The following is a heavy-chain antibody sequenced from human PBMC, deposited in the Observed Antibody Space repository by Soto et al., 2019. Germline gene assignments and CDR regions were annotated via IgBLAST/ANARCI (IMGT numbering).Heavy chain of an antibody. D-gene: IGHD3-22*01. Sequence: VGSLRLSCAASGFTFSSYGMHWVRQAPGKGLEWVAVISYDGSNKYYADSVKGRFTISRDNSKNTLYLQMNSLRAEDTAVYYCAKVHYYDSIRPFDYWGQGTLVTVSS. V-gene: IGHV3-30*18. CDR2: ISYDGSNK. CDR3: AKVHYYDSIRPFDY. CDR1: GFTFSSYG. J-gene: IGHJ4*02.